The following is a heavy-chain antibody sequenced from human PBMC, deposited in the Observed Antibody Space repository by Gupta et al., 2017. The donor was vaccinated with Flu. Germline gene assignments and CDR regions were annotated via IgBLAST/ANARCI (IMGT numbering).Heavy chain of an antibody. CDR2: ISGPGGSS. CDR1: GFTFTSYG. CDR3: AKDSRDFWSSFKNNWFDS. Sequence: EVQLLESGGGLVQPGGSPRLSCVASGFTFTSYGMGWVRPAPGKGLEWVSVISGPGGSSYYADSVKGRFTASRDNSKNTLYLQMSSLRAEDTAIYYCAKDSRDFWSSFKNNWFDSWGQGTLVSVSS. D-gene: IGHD3-3*01. J-gene: IGHJ5*01. V-gene: IGHV3-23*01.